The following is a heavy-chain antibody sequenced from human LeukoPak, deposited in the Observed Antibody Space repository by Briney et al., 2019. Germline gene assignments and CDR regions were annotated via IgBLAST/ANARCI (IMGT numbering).Heavy chain of an antibody. CDR1: GGSFSSGSYY. V-gene: IGHV4-61*01. CDR3: ARDRRFRFDP. J-gene: IGHJ5*02. CDR2: IYYSGST. Sequence: SETLSLTCTVSGGSFSSGSYYWSWIRQPPGTGLEWIGYIYYSGSTNYNPSLKSRVTISVDTSKNQFSLKLSSVTAADTAVYYCARDRRFRFDPWGQGTLVTVSS.